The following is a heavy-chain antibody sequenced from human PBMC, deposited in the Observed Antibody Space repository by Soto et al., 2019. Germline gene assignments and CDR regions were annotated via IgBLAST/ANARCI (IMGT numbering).Heavy chain of an antibody. CDR2: IYWDDDK. V-gene: IGHV2-5*02. J-gene: IGHJ4*02. CDR1: GFSLTSRPMG. CDR3: AHRLGGYTWNDGYFDY. Sequence: QITLKESGPTLVTPTQTLTLTCSFSGFSLTSRPMGVGWIRQPPGKALEWLVVIYWDDDKRYSPSLRSRLTMTKDTSKNQVVLTMTNMDPVDTATYYCAHRLGGYTWNDGYFDYWGQGALVTVSS. D-gene: IGHD1-20*01.